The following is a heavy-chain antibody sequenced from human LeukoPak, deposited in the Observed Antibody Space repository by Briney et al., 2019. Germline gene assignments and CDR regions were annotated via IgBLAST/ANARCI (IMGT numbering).Heavy chain of an antibody. CDR1: GFTLSSNY. J-gene: IGHJ4*02. D-gene: IGHD1-14*01. Sequence: GGSLRLFCAPSGFTLSSNYMSCLPHAPGKALEWVSVIYSGGSAYYADSVKGRFTISRDNSKNTLYLQRNSLRAEDTAVYYCARGYVAAEEYWGQGTLVTVSS. V-gene: IGHV3-53*01. CDR2: IYSGGSA. CDR3: ARGYVAAEEY.